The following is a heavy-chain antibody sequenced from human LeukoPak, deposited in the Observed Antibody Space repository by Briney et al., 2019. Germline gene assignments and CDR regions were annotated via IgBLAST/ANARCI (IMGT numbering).Heavy chain of an antibody. J-gene: IGHJ4*02. V-gene: IGHV3-7*03. CDR1: GFAFSSYW. CDR3: VKDSPPRYSGSPPAY. D-gene: IGHD1-26*01. Sequence: GGSLRLSCAASGFAFSSYWMSWVRQAPGKGLEWVANINKDGGEKYYVDSVKGRFTISRDNAKNSLYLQMNSLRADDTAVYYCVKDSPPRYSGSPPAYWGQGTLVTVSS. CDR2: INKDGGEK.